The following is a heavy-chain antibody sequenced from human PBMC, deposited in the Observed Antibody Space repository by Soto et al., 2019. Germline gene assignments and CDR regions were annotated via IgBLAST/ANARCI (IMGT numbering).Heavy chain of an antibody. Sequence: EVQLLESGGGLVQPGGSLRLSCGASGFTFSNYGMTWVRQAPGKGLEWVSAISGTGDAYYADSVKGPFTISRDNFKNTLLLQVNSLRAEDSALYHCARYGGNSRGYEYLQHWGRGTLVTVSS. D-gene: IGHD2-21*02. J-gene: IGHJ1*01. V-gene: IGHV3-23*01. CDR2: ISGTGDA. CDR3: ARYGGNSRGYEYLQH. CDR1: GFTFSNYG.